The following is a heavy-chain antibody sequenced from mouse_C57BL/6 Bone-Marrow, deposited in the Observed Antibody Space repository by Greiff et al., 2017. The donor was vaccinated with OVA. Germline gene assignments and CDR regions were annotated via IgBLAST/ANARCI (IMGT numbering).Heavy chain of an antibody. CDR2: ILPGSGST. CDR1: GYTFTGYW. J-gene: IGHJ1*03. CDR3: ASGPVSWYFDV. Sequence: QVQLQQSGAELLKPGASVKLSCKATGYTFTGYWIEWVKQRPGHGLEWIGEILPGSGSTNYNEKFKGKATFTADTSSNTAYMQFSSLTSEDSAIYYCASGPVSWYFDVWGTGTTVTVSS. V-gene: IGHV1-9*01.